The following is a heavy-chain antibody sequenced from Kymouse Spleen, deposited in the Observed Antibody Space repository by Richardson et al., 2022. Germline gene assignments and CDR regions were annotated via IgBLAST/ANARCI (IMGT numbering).Heavy chain of an antibody. J-gene: IGHJ6*02. CDR3: ASRGYYGSGSYSYYYYYGMDV. D-gene: IGHD3-10*01. V-gene: IGHV1-8*01. CDR1: GYTFTSYD. Sequence: QVQLVQSGAEVKKPGASVKVSCKASGYTFTSYDINWVRQATGQGLEWMGWMNPNSGNTGYAQKFQGRVTMTRNTSISTAYMELSSLRSEDTAVYYCASRGYYGSGSYSYYYYYGMDVWGQGTTVTVSS. CDR2: MNPNSGNT.